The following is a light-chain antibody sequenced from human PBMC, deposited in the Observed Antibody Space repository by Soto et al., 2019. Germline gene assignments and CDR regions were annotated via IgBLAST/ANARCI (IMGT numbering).Light chain of an antibody. Sequence: DIQMTQSPSSLSASVGDRVTITCRASQSISTSLNWYQRKLENVPKVLIYGASTLQSVVPSRFSGSGSGTDFTLTINSLQPEDFATYYCQESYTALWGTFGQGTKVEI. CDR3: QESYTALWGT. CDR1: QSISTS. CDR2: GAS. V-gene: IGKV1-39*01. J-gene: IGKJ1*01.